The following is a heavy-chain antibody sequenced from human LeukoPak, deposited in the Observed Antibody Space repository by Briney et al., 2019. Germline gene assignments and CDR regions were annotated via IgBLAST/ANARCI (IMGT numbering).Heavy chain of an antibody. CDR2: IHSDGNSV. CDR1: GFTFSSYW. V-gene: IGHV3-74*01. D-gene: IGHD5-24*01. CDR3: ASEEMATINHYGMGV. Sequence: GGSLRLSCAASGFTFSSYWMHWVRQAPGKGLEWVSRIHSDGNSVTYADSVKGRFTISRDNAMNTLYLQMHSLRAEDTAVYYCASEEMATINHYGMGVWGQGTTVTVSS. J-gene: IGHJ6*02.